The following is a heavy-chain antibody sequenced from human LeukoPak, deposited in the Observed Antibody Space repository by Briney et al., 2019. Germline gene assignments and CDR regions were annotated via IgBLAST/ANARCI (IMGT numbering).Heavy chain of an antibody. Sequence: GGSLRLSCAASGFTFSSYAMHWVRKAPGKGLEWVAVISYDGSNKYYADSVKGRFTISRDNPKNTLYLQMNSLRAEDTAVYYCARNSGSYCDYWGQGTLVTVSS. D-gene: IGHD1-26*01. CDR1: GFTFSSYA. CDR3: ARNSGSYCDY. J-gene: IGHJ4*02. V-gene: IGHV3-30-3*01. CDR2: ISYDGSNK.